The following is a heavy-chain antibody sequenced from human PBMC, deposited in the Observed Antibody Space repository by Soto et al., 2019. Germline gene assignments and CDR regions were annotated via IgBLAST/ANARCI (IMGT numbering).Heavy chain of an antibody. CDR1: GGSISSYY. J-gene: IGHJ4*02. Sequence: QVQLQESGPGLVKPSETLSLTCTVSGGSISSYYWSWIRQPAGKGLEWIGRIYTSGSTNYNPSLKSRVTMSVDTSKNKFSLKLSSVTAADTAVYYCARDSPTIWFGELGGGGAFDYWGQGTLVTVSS. D-gene: IGHD3-10*01. V-gene: IGHV4-4*07. CDR3: ARDSPTIWFGELGGGGAFDY. CDR2: IYTSGST.